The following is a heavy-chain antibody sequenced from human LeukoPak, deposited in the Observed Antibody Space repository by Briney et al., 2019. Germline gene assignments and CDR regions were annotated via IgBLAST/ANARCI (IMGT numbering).Heavy chain of an antibody. J-gene: IGHJ5*02. V-gene: IGHV1-2*02. CDR1: AYTFTGYY. Sequence: ASVQVSCKASAYTFTGYYMHWVRQPPGQGLEWMGWINPNSGGTNYAQKFQGRVTMTRDTSISTAYMELSRLRSDDTAVYYCARSTSGSYYWFDPWGQGTLVTVSS. D-gene: IGHD1-26*01. CDR2: INPNSGGT. CDR3: ARSTSGSYYWFDP.